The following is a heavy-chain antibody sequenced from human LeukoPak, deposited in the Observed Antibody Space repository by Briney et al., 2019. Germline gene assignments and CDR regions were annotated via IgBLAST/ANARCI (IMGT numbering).Heavy chain of an antibody. CDR3: ARERLTSGWDFDI. J-gene: IGHJ3*02. Sequence: PGGSLRLSCAASGFTFSSYSMNWVRQAAGKGMEWVSSISSRSSYIYYADPVKGRFTISRDNAKNSLNLQMNSLRAEDTAVYYCARERLTSGWDFDIWGQGTMVTVSS. D-gene: IGHD6-19*01. CDR1: GFTFSSYS. V-gene: IGHV3-21*01. CDR2: ISSRSSYI.